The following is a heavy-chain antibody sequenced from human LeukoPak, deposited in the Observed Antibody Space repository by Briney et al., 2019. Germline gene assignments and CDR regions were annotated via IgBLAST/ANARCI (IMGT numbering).Heavy chain of an antibody. CDR2: INWNGGST. D-gene: IGHD2-21*02. Sequence: GGSLRPSCAASGFTFDDYGMSWVRQAPGKGLEWVSGINWNGGSTGYADSVKGRFTISRDNAKNSLYLQMNSLRAEDTALYHCARSGDYDYYYYMDVWGKGTTVTVSS. J-gene: IGHJ6*03. CDR3: ARSGDYDYYYYMDV. V-gene: IGHV3-20*01. CDR1: GFTFDDYG.